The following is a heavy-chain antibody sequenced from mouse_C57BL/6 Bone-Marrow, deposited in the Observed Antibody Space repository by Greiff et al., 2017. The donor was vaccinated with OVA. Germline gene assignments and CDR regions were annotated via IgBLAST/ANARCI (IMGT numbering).Heavy chain of an antibody. Sequence: EVMLVESGGDLVKPGGSLKLSCAASGFTFSSYGMSWVRQTPDKRLEWVATISSGGSYTYYTDSVKGRFTISRDNAKNTLYLQMSSLKSEDTAMYYCARRNWSWFAYWGQGTLVTVSA. D-gene: IGHD4-1*02. CDR3: ARRNWSWFAY. J-gene: IGHJ3*01. CDR2: ISSGGSYT. V-gene: IGHV5-6*02. CDR1: GFTFSSYG.